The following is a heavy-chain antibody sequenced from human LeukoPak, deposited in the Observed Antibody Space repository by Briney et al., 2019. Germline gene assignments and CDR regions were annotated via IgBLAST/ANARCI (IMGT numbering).Heavy chain of an antibody. Sequence: GGSLGLSCAASGFTFSSYGMHWVRQAPGKGLEWVAFIRYDGSNKYYADSVKGRFTISRDNSKNTLYLQMNSLRAEDTAVYYCAKIGLYDSSGYYYRPIGAFDIWGQGTMVTVSS. V-gene: IGHV3-30*02. J-gene: IGHJ3*02. CDR3: AKIGLYDSSGYYYRPIGAFDI. CDR2: IRYDGSNK. D-gene: IGHD3-22*01. CDR1: GFTFSSYG.